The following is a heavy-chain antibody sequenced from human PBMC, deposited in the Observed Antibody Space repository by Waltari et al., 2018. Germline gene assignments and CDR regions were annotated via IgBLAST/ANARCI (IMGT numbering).Heavy chain of an antibody. CDR1: GDTFRRYA. Sequence: QVQLVQSGAEVKQPGSSMKVSCKASGDTFRRYAISWVRQAPGQGLKWMGGIIPLFGTTNYAKKCQGRATMTADEPTSTAYVELRSLKSEDTAVYFCARSYYYDRRANYPSLGAFDSWGQGTLVTVAS. CDR2: IIPLFGTT. D-gene: IGHD3-22*01. V-gene: IGHV1-69*12. CDR3: ARSYYYDRRANYPSLGAFDS. J-gene: IGHJ4*02.